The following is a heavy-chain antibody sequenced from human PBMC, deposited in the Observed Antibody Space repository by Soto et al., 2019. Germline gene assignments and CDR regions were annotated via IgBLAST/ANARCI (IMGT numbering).Heavy chain of an antibody. CDR2: ISGGGDYSADT. CDR3: AKGGLDSGYDTRPYNWFDP. V-gene: IGHV3-23*01. CDR1: GFTFSTYA. J-gene: IGHJ5*02. Sequence: GGSLRLSCEASGFTFSTYAMSWVRQAPGKGLEWVSGISGGGDYSADTYFADSVKGRFTISRDSSKNTVYLQMNSLRAEDTAVYYCAKGGLDSGYDTRPYNWFDPWGQGTLVTVSS. D-gene: IGHD5-12*01.